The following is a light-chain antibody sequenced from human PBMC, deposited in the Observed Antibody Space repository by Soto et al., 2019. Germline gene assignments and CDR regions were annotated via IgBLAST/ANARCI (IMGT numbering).Light chain of an antibody. V-gene: IGKV3-15*01. J-gene: IGKJ2*01. Sequence: EIVMTQSPATLSVSPGERATLSCRASQSVSSNLAWYQQKPGQAPRLLIYGASTRATGIPARFSGSGSGTEFTLTTTILQSEDLAVSDCQQYNSWPPYTCGQATKLEIK. CDR1: QSVSSN. CDR3: QQYNSWPPYT. CDR2: GAS.